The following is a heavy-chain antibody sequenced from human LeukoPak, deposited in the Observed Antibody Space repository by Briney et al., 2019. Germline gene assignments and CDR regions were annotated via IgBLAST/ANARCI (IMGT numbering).Heavy chain of an antibody. D-gene: IGHD3-10*01. CDR3: AKDGTGIESYYYYMDV. CDR2: ISYDGSNK. Sequence: GGSLRLSCAASGFTFSSYAMHWVRQAPGKGLEWVAVISYDGSNKYYADSVKGRFTISRDNSKNTLYLQMNSLRAEDTAVYYCAKDGTGIESYYYYMDVWGKGTTVTVSS. V-gene: IGHV3-30-3*01. CDR1: GFTFSSYA. J-gene: IGHJ6*03.